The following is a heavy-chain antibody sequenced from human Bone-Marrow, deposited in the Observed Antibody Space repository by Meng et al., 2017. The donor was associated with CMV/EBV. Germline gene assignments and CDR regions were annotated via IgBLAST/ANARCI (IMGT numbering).Heavy chain of an antibody. CDR3: ARDSPSGIRIAALHWFDP. D-gene: IGHD6-6*01. J-gene: IGHJ5*02. V-gene: IGHV4-31*02. Sequence: SISSANYYWSWIRQHPGKGLEWIGYIHYSGSTDYNPSLKSRVTISLDTSKNQFSLKLSSVTAADTAVYYCARDSPSGIRIAALHWFDPWGQGTLVTVSS. CDR2: IHYSGST. CDR1: SISSANYY.